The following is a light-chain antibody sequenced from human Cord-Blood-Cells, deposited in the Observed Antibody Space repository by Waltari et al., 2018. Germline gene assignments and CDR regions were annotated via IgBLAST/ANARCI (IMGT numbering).Light chain of an antibody. V-gene: IGLV2-14*01. CDR3: SSYPSGSTVV. CDR1: SSDVGGYKD. CDR2: DVS. Sequence: SALTQPAPVSGAPGQSSTISCNGTSSDVGGYKDVPWDQQHPGKAPKLRIYDVSNRPSGVANRYSGSNSGTAASLTISGLQAEDDSDYYCSSYPSGSTVVFGGGTKLTVL. J-gene: IGLJ2*01.